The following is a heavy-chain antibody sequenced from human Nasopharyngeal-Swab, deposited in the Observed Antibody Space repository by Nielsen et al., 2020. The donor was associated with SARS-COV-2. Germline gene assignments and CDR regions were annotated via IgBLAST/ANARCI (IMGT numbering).Heavy chain of an antibody. CDR3: ARDAPAHYGAFY. J-gene: IGHJ4*02. V-gene: IGHV3-30*03. D-gene: IGHD4-17*01. CDR1: GFTFSSFG. CDR2: IAHDASNE. Sequence: GGSLRLSCAASGFTFSSFGMHWVRQAPGKGLEWVAFIAHDASNEYYGDSVKSRFSISRDSSKNTLYLQMDSLRGEDTAVYYCARDAPAHYGAFYWGRGTLVTISS.